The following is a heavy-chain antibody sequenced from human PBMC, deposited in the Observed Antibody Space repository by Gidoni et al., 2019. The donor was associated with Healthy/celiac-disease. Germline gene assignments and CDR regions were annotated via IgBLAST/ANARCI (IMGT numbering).Heavy chain of an antibody. V-gene: IGHV4-31*03. Sequence: QGQLQESGPGLVKPSQTLSLTCTVSVGSISSGGYYWSWIRQHPGKGLEWIGYIYYSGSTYYNPSPKSRVTRSVDTSKNQFSLKLSSVTAADTAVYYCSRVPYDTYGMDVWGQGTTVTVSS. CDR1: VGSISSGGYY. D-gene: IGHD3-22*01. J-gene: IGHJ6*02. CDR3: SRVPYDTYGMDV. CDR2: IYYSGST.